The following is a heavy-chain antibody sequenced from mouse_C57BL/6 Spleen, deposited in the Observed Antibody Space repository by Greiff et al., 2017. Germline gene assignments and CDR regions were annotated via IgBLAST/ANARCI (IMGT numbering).Heavy chain of an antibody. CDR3: ARSPSYYSNYPYYFDY. Sequence: VQLQQPGAELVRPGTSVKLSCKASGYTFTSYWMHWVKQRPGQGLEWIGVIDPSDSYTNYNQKFKGKATLTVDTSSSTAYMQLSSLTSEDSAVYYCARSPSYYSNYPYYFDYWGQGTTLTVSS. D-gene: IGHD2-5*01. V-gene: IGHV1-59*01. CDR2: IDPSDSYT. J-gene: IGHJ2*01. CDR1: GYTFTSYW.